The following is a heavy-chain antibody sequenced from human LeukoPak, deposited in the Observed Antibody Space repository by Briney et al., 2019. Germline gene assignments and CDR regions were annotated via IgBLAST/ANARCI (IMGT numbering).Heavy chain of an antibody. CDR3: ARSRELLQGYYYYYMDV. J-gene: IGHJ6*03. Sequence: SETLSLTCTVSGGSISSSSYYWGWIRQPPGKGLEWIGSIYYSGSTNYNPSLKSRVTISVDTSKNQFSLKLSSVTAADTAVYYCARSRELLQGYYYYYMDVWGKGPRSPSP. V-gene: IGHV4-39*07. CDR1: GGSISSSSYY. CDR2: IYYSGST. D-gene: IGHD1-26*01.